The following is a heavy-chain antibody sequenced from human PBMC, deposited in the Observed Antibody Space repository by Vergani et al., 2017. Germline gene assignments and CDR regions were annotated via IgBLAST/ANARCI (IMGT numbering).Heavy chain of an antibody. CDR2: INWNSGTI. CDR1: GFTFDDYA. J-gene: IGHJ4*02. CDR3: AKDSRGSILEPASGIDY. V-gene: IGHV3-9*01. Sequence: EVQLVESGGGLFQPGRSLSLSCAASGFTFDDYAMHWVRQAPGKGLEWVSGINWNSGTIGYADSVKGRFTISRDNAKNSLYRQMNGLRTEDTALYYCAKDSRGSILEPASGIDYWGQGTLVTVSS. D-gene: IGHD2-2*01.